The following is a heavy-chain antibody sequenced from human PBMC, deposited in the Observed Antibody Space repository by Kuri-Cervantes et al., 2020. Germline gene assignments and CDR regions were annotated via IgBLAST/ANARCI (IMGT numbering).Heavy chain of an antibody. CDR3: ARDRAAAGREGLGY. Sequence: LRLSCTVSGGSINSGNYYWSWIRQPAGKGLEWIGRISGSGNTNYNPSLKSRVTISVDTSKNQFSLKLTSVTAADTAVYYCARDRAAAGREGLGYWGQGTLVTVSS. J-gene: IGHJ4*02. D-gene: IGHD6-13*01. V-gene: IGHV4-61*02. CDR1: GGSINSGNYY. CDR2: ISGSGNT.